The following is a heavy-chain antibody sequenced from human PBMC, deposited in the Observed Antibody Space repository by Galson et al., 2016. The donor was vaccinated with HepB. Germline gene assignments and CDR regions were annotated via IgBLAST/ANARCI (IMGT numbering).Heavy chain of an antibody. V-gene: IGHV3-23*01. J-gene: IGHJ4*02. CDR3: AKYSGY. CDR2: ITGSGATT. D-gene: IGHD3-10*01. CDR1: GFSFSTSG. Sequence: SLRLSCAASGFSFSTSGMSWVRQTPGRGLEWVSGITGSGATTHYADSVKGRFTISRDNSKNMLYLQMNSLRAEDTAVYYCAKYSGYWGQGTLVTVS.